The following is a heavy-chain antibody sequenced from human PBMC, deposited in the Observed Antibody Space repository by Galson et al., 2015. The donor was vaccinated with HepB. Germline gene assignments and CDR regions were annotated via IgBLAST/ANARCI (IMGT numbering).Heavy chain of an antibody. V-gene: IGHV3-23*01. D-gene: IGHD3-22*01. CDR3: ARGAPSYYDSSGSLDY. Sequence: SLRLSCAASGFTFSSYAMSWVRQAPGKGLEWVSGLSGSGDTTYQADSVKGRLTISRDNSKNTLYLQMNSLRVEDTAVYYCARGAPSYYDSSGSLDYWGQGTLVTVSS. J-gene: IGHJ4*02. CDR1: GFTFSSYA. CDR2: LSGSGDTT.